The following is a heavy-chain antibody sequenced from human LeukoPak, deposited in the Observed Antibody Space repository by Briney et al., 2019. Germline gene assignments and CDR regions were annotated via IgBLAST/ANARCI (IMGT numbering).Heavy chain of an antibody. V-gene: IGHV4-30-4*01. D-gene: IGHD4-23*01. CDR1: GGPLSSDDYY. CDR3: ARDGVGGLYYFDY. CDR2: IYYSGST. J-gene: IGHJ4*02. Sequence: PSETLSLTCTVSGGPLSSDDYYWSWIRQPPGKGLEWIGYIYYSGSTYYNPSLKSRVTISVDTSKTQFPLKLSSVTAADTAVYYCARDGVGGLYYFDYWGQGTLVTVSS.